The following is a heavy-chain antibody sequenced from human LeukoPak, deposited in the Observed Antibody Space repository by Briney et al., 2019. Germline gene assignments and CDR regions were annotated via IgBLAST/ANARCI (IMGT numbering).Heavy chain of an antibody. CDR3: ARGGAFCGGDCFDY. D-gene: IGHD2-21*01. CDR1: GFTFSSYA. V-gene: IGHV3-23*03. J-gene: IGHJ4*02. Sequence: GGSLRLSCAASGFTFSSYAMSWVRQAPGKGLEWVSVIYSGGSTYYADSVKGRFTISRDNAKNSLFLQMNSLRAEDTAVYYCARGGAFCGGDCFDYWGQGTLVTVSS. CDR2: IYSGGST.